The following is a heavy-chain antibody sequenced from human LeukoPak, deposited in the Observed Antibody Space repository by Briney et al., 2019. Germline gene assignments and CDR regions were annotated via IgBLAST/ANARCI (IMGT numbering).Heavy chain of an antibody. J-gene: IGHJ5*02. D-gene: IGHD3-10*01. CDR2: IYTSGST. CDR3: ARSGYYYGSGSYWFDP. V-gene: IGHV4-61*02. Sequence: SETLSLTCTVSGGSISSGSYYWSWIRQPAGKGLEWIGRIYTSGSTNYNPSLKSRVTISVDTSKNQFSLKLSSVTAADTAVYYCARSGYYYGSGSYWFDPWGQGTLVTVSS. CDR1: GGSISSGSYY.